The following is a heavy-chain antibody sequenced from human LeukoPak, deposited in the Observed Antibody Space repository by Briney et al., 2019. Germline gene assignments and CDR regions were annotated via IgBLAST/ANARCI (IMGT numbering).Heavy chain of an antibody. CDR3: ARTTTYYYDSSGLPDDAFDI. Sequence: ASVKVSCTASGYTFTGYYMHWVRQAPGQGLEWMGWINPNSGGTNYAQKFQGRVTMTRDTSISTAYMELSRLRFDDTAVYYCARTTTYYYDSSGLPDDAFDIWGQGTMVTVSS. CDR2: INPNSGGT. CDR1: GYTFTGYY. D-gene: IGHD3-22*01. J-gene: IGHJ3*02. V-gene: IGHV1-2*02.